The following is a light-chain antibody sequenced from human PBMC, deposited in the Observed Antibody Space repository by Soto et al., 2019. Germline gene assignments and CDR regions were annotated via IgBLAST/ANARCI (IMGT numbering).Light chain of an antibody. CDR2: GAS. J-gene: IGKJ1*01. V-gene: IGKV3-15*01. CDR1: QSVSSN. Sequence: EIGMTQSPFTLSVSPGERATLSCRAGQSVSSNLAWYQQKPGQAPRLLIYGASTRATGIPARFTGSGSGTEFTLTISSLQFDDSAVYYCQQYNNWWTFGQGTKVEIK. CDR3: QQYNNWWT.